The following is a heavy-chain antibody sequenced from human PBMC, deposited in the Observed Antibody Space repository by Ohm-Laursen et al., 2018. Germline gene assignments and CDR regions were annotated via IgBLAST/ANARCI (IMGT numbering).Heavy chain of an antibody. CDR1: GGTFSSYA. V-gene: IGHV1-69*06. CDR2: IIPIFGTA. CDR3: AISLRDIVVVVAARPYGMDV. D-gene: IGHD2-15*01. Sequence: GASVKVSCNASGGTFSSYAISWVRQAPGQGLEWMGGIIPIFGTANYAQKFQGRVTITADKSTSTAYMELSSLRSEDTAVYYCAISLRDIVVVVAARPYGMDVWGQGTTVTVSS. J-gene: IGHJ6*02.